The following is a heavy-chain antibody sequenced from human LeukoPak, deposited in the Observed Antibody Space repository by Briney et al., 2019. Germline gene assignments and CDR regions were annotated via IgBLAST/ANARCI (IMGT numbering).Heavy chain of an antibody. V-gene: IGHV4-30-4*08. Sequence: SETLSLTCTVSGGSINSGDYYWSWIRQPPGKGLEWIGHIYYSGSTYYNPSLKSRVTMSLDTSKNQFSLNLRSVTAADTAVYYCARGAVITDFDYWGQGTLVTVSS. CDR1: GGSINSGDYY. CDR3: ARGAVITDFDY. D-gene: IGHD4-23*01. CDR2: IYYSGST. J-gene: IGHJ4*02.